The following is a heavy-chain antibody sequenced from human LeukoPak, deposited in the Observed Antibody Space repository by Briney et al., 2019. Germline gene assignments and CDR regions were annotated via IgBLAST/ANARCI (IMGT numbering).Heavy chain of an antibody. Sequence: GGSLRLSCAASGFTFTNYAMSWVRQAPGEGLDWVSTLSDSGRDTYYADSVKGRFTISRDNSKNTLYLQMTSLRVEDTATYYCAKVPYSDYGSGRPPFMDVWGQGTTVADSS. V-gene: IGHV3-23*01. CDR1: GFTFTNYA. CDR3: AKVPYSDYGSGRPPFMDV. J-gene: IGHJ6*02. D-gene: IGHD3-10*01. CDR2: LSDSGRDT.